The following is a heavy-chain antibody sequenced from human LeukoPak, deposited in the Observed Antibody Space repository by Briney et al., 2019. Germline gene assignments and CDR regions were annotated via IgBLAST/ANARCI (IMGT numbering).Heavy chain of an antibody. J-gene: IGHJ4*02. CDR1: GFTFDDYA. Sequence: PGGSLRLSCAAAGFTFDDYAMHWVRQAPGKGLEWVSGISWNSDSKDYADSVKGRFTISRDNAKNSLYLQMNSLRTEDTALYYCAKDRGYDYYGTNPFDYWGQGTLVTVSS. D-gene: IGHD5-12*01. V-gene: IGHV3-9*01. CDR3: AKDRGYDYYGTNPFDY. CDR2: ISWNSDSK.